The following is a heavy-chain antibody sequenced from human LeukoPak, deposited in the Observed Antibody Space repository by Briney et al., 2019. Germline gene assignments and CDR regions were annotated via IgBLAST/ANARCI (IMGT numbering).Heavy chain of an antibody. CDR2: IYTSGST. J-gene: IGHJ3*02. CDR1: GGSISSYY. D-gene: IGHD2/OR15-2a*01. Sequence: TSATLSLTCTVSGGSISSYYWSWIRQPAGKGLEWLGRIYTSGSTNYNPSLKSRVTMSVATSKNQFTLKLSSVTAADTAVYYCARAVSGLHDAFDIWGQGTMVTVSS. CDR3: ARAVSGLHDAFDI. V-gene: IGHV4-4*07.